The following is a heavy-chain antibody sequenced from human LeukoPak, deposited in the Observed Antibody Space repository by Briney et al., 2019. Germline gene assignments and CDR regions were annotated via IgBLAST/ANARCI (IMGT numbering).Heavy chain of an antibody. Sequence: PGRSLRLSCAASGFTFSSYSMHWVRQAPGKGLEWLAVISYNGNDKFYTDSVKGRFTISRDNSKNTVYLQVNSLRRDDTAVYYCARKSYSTNWSIDYWGQGTPVTVSS. V-gene: IGHV3-30*04. CDR3: ARKSYSTNWSIDY. J-gene: IGHJ4*02. CDR2: ISYNGNDK. CDR1: GFTFSSYS. D-gene: IGHD2-2*01.